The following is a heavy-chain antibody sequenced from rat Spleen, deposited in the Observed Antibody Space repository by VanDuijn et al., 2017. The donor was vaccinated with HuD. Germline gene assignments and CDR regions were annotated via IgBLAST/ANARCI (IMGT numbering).Heavy chain of an antibody. CDR3: ATHGTMAARSGYYFDY. D-gene: IGHD1-2*01. Sequence: EVQLVESGGGLVQPGRSLKLSCAASGFTFSNYYMAWVRQAPTKGLEWVAYISTGGGITYYRDSVKGRFTISRDNAKSTLYLQMDSLRSEDTATYYCATHGTMAARSGYYFDYWGQGVMVTVSS. J-gene: IGHJ2*01. CDR2: ISTGGGIT. CDR1: GFTFSNYY. V-gene: IGHV5-25*01.